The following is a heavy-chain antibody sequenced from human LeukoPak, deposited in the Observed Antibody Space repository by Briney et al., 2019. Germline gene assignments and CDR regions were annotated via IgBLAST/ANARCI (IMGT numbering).Heavy chain of an antibody. CDR1: GFSLSTSGMC. CDR2: IYWDHDK. D-gene: IGHD2-8*02. Sequence: SGPALVKPTQTLTLPCTFSGFSLSTSGMCVSWFRQPPGKALEWLARIYWDHDKYYSKSLKNRPNISKDTSKSQVVLTMTNMDPVDTATYYCARIPLGTATSDYWGQGTLVTVSS. CDR3: ARIPLGTATSDY. V-gene: IGHV2-70*11. J-gene: IGHJ4*02.